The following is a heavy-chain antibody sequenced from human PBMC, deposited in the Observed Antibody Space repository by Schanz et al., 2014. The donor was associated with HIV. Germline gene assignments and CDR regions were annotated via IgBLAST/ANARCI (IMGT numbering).Heavy chain of an antibody. D-gene: IGHD3-3*02. CDR2: IIPMFGTA. V-gene: IGHV1-69*01. CDR1: GYTFISYD. Sequence: QVQLVQSGAEVKKPGASVKVSCKASGYTFISYDISWVRQAPGQGLQWMGGIIPMFGTANYAQKFQGRVTMTADESTGTAYMELSSLRSDDTAVYYCAKSPIFGDVIFYGMDVWGQGTTVTVSS. J-gene: IGHJ6*02. CDR3: AKSPIFGDVIFYGMDV.